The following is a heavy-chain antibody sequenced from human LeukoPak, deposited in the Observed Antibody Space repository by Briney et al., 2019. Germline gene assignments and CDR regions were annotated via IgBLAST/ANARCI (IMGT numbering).Heavy chain of an antibody. CDR2: INPNSGGT. Sequence: ASVKVSCKASGYTFTGYYMHWVRQAPGQGLEWMGWINPNSGGTNYAQKFQGRVTMTRDTSISTAYMELSRLRSDDTAVYYCARARGGYYDSSGYCQDYWGQGTLVTVSS. CDR3: ARARGGYYDSSGYCQDY. CDR1: GYTFTGYY. D-gene: IGHD3-22*01. V-gene: IGHV1-2*02. J-gene: IGHJ4*02.